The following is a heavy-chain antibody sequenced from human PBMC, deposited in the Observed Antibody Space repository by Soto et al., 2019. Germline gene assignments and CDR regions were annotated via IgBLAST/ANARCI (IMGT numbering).Heavy chain of an antibody. D-gene: IGHD3-9*01. Sequence: ASVKVSCKASGYTFTGYYMHWVRQAPGQGLEWMGWINPNSGGTNYAQEFQGRVTMTRDTSISTAYMELSRLRSDDTAVYYCARGYYDILTGYYTYFGYWGQGTLVTVSS. CDR3: ARGYYDILTGYYTYFGY. CDR2: INPNSGGT. J-gene: IGHJ4*02. CDR1: GYTFTGYY. V-gene: IGHV1-2*02.